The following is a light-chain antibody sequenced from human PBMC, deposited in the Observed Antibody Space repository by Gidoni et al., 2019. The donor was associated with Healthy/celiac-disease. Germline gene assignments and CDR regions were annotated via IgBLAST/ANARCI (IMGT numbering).Light chain of an antibody. CDR3: QQSYSTPYT. V-gene: IGKV1-39*01. CDR1: QSISSY. J-gene: IGKJ2*01. Sequence: DIQMTQYPSSLSASVGDRVTITCRASQSISSYLHWYQQKPGKAPKLLIYAASSLQSGVPSRFSGSGSGTDFTLTISSLQPEDFATYYCQQSYSTPYTFGQGTKLEIK. CDR2: AAS.